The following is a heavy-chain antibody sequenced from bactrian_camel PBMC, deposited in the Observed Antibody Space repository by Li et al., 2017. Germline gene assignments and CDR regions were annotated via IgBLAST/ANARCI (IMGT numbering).Heavy chain of an antibody. CDR1: GYTRRSGC. V-gene: IGHV3S55*01. CDR2: IQDDGAK. CDR3: AVDGPVAFCSDYPSDFRG. J-gene: IGHJ4*01. Sequence: VQLVESGGGSVQAGGSLSLSCATRGYTRRSGCLAWFRQVPGKEREMVAQIQDDGAKHYDSTAVGRFTISKDAAKDTLDLRMASLKPEDSGMYYCAVDGPVAFCSDYPSDFRGWGQGTQVTVS. D-gene: IGHD2*01.